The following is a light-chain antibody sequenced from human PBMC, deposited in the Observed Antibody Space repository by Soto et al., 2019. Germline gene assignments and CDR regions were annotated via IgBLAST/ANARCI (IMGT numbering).Light chain of an antibody. Sequence: EIVMTQSPATLSVSPGERATLSCRASQRVSSNLAWYQQKPGQAPRLLIYGASTRDTGIPARFSGSGSGTEFTLTISSLQSEDFAVYYCQQYNNWPRTFGQGTKVDIK. CDR3: QQYNNWPRT. J-gene: IGKJ1*01. V-gene: IGKV3-15*01. CDR2: GAS. CDR1: QRVSSN.